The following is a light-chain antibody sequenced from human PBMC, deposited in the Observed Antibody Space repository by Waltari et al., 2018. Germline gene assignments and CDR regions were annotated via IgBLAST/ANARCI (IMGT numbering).Light chain of an antibody. V-gene: IGKV3D-15*01. Sequence: EILMTQSPATLSVSPGESVTLSCRASQSVSSNLAWYQQKSGQAPRLLIYGASTRATDVAARFSGSGSGTESTLTISSLQSEDFEVYYCQQYNNWPPSITFGQGTRLEIK. CDR2: GAS. CDR1: QSVSSN. J-gene: IGKJ5*01. CDR3: QQYNNWPPSIT.